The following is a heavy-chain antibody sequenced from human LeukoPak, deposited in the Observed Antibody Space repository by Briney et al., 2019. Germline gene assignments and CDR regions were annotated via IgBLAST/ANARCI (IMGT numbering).Heavy chain of an antibody. V-gene: IGHV1-69*05. D-gene: IGHD3-10*01. CDR2: IIPIFGTA. CDR1: GGTFSSYA. CDR3: AREPESNYYDSGSGYYYYMDV. Sequence: SVKVSCKASGGTFSSYAISWVRQAPGQGLEWMGRIIPIFGTANYAQKFQGRVTITTDESTSTAYMELSSLRSEDTAVYYCAREPESNYYDSGSGYYYYMDVWGKGTTVTVSS. J-gene: IGHJ6*03.